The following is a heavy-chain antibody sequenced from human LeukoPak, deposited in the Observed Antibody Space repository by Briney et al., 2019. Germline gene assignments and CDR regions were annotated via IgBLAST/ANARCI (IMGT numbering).Heavy chain of an antibody. J-gene: IGHJ5*02. CDR1: GGSFSGYY. CDR3: ARGRGSSSVVSLYRLSNWFDP. CDR2: INHSGST. V-gene: IGHV4-34*01. Sequence: SETLSLTCAVYGGSFSGYYWSWIRQPPGKGLEWIGEINHSGSTNYNPSLESRVTISVDTSKNQFSLKLSSVTAADTAVYYCARGRGSSSVVSLYRLSNWFDPWGQGTLVTVSS. D-gene: IGHD6-6*01.